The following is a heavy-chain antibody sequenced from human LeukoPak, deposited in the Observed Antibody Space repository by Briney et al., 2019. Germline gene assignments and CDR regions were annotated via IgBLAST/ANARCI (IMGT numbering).Heavy chain of an antibody. Sequence: GGSLRLSCAASGFTFSSYSMNWVRQAPGKGLEWVSYISSSSTTIYYADSVKGRFTASRDNAKNSLYLQMNSLRAEDTAVYYCARDGGVELWYTAYYFDYWGQGTLVTVSS. CDR2: ISSSSTTI. D-gene: IGHD5-18*01. CDR3: ARDGGVELWYTAYYFDY. CDR1: GFTFSSYS. V-gene: IGHV3-48*01. J-gene: IGHJ4*02.